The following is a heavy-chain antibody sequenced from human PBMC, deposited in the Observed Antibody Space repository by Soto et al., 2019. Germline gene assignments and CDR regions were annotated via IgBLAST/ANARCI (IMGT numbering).Heavy chain of an antibody. V-gene: IGHV1-46*01. J-gene: IGHJ4*02. CDR1: GYTFTSYY. CDR3: ARDGTNYYDSSGPPGDFDY. CDR2: LNPSGGRT. D-gene: IGHD3-22*01. Sequence: AASVKVSCKASGYTFTSYYMHWVRPAPVQGLEWVVILNPSGGRTSYAQKVQGRVTMTRDTSTSTAYMELRSLRSDDTAVYYCARDGTNYYDSSGPPGDFDYWGQGTLVTVSS.